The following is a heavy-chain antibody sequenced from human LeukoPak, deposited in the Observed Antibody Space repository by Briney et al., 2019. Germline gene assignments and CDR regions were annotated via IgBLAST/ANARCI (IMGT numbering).Heavy chain of an antibody. CDR2: TKNKANSYIT. Sequence: GGSLRLSCAASGFTFSDHFMDWVRQAPGKGLEWVGRTKNKANSYITQYAASMEGRFTISRDDSKNSLYLQMSSLKTEDTAVYYCASIRGTLGYWGQGTVVTVSS. J-gene: IGHJ4*02. CDR3: ASIRGTLGY. D-gene: IGHD1-26*01. CDR1: GFTFSDHF. V-gene: IGHV3-72*01.